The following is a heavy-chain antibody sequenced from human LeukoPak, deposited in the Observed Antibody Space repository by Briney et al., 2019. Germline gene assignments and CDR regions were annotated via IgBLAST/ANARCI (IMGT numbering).Heavy chain of an antibody. D-gene: IGHD1-26*01. V-gene: IGHV1-18*01. CDR2: ISAYNGNT. CDR1: GYTFTSYG. CDR3: ARDLRIVGATTYAFDI. J-gene: IGHJ3*02. Sequence: ASVKVSCKASGYTFTSYGISWARQAPGQGLEWMGWISAYNGNTNYAQKLQGRVTMTTDTSTSTAYMELSRLRSDDTAVYYCARDLRIVGATTYAFDIWGQGTMVTVSS.